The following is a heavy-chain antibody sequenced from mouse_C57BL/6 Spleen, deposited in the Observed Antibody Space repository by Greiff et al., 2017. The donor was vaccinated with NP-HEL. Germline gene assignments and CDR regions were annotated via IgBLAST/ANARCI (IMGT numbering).Heavy chain of an antibody. D-gene: IGHD1-1*01. CDR2: ISDGGSYT. V-gene: IGHV5-4*01. CDR1: GFTFSSYA. J-gene: IGHJ4*01. CDR3: ARDHYGSSLGRAMDY. Sequence: EVKLMESGGGLVKPGGSLKLSCAASGFTFSSYAMSWVRQTPEKRLEWVATISDGGSYTYYPDNVKGRFTISRDNAKNNLYLQMSHLKSEDTAMYYCARDHYGSSLGRAMDYWGQGTSVTVSS.